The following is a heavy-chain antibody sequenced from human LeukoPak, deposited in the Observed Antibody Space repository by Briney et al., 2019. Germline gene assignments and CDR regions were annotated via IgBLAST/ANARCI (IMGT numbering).Heavy chain of an antibody. CDR2: IYYSGST. V-gene: IGHV4-39*01. Sequence: PSETLSLTCTVSGGSISSSSYYWGWIRQPPGKGLEWTGSIYYSGSTYYNPSLKSRVTISVDTSKNQFSLKLSSVTAADTAVYYCARGELRFLEWTDPHGVALFDYWGQGTLVTVSS. J-gene: IGHJ4*02. CDR1: GGSISSSSYY. CDR3: ARGELRFLEWTDPHGVALFDY. D-gene: IGHD3-3*01.